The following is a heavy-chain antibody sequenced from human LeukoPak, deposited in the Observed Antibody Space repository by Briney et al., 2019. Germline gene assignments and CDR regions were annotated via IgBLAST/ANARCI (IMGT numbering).Heavy chain of an antibody. J-gene: IGHJ4*02. CDR2: IERDGSEK. CDR1: GSPFTSSW. D-gene: IGHD2-2*01. Sequence: LGGPRGLSCAASGSPFTSSWMTWVRQAPGKGREWVANIERDGSEKYYAASVKGRFSISRDDATTSLYLQMNSLRAEDAAVYYCATGPPGYCSINSCSFNYWGQGILVTVSS. V-gene: IGHV3-7*01. CDR3: ATGPPGYCSINSCSFNY.